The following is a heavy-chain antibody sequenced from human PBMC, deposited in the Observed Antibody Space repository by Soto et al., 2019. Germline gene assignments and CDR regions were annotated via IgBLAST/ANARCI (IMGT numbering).Heavy chain of an antibody. J-gene: IGHJ6*03. CDR2: IYYSGST. V-gene: IGHV4-31*03. CDR3: AAAVPAEYVFPYYYMDV. D-gene: IGHD2-2*01. Sequence: SETLSLTCTVSGGSISSGGYYWSWIRQHPGKGLEWIGYIYYSGSTYYNPSLKSRVTISVDTSKNQFSLKLSSVTAADTAVYYCAAAVPAEYVFPYYYMDVWGKGTTVTVSS. CDR1: GGSISSGGYY.